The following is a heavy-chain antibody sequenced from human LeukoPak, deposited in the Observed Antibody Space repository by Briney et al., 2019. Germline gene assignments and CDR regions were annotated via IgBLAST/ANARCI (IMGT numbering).Heavy chain of an antibody. J-gene: IGHJ3*02. CDR2: IKQGGTEQ. Sequence: PGGSLRLSCAASGFTFSDYWMSWVRQAPRKGLEWVANIKQGGTEQYYVDSVKGRFTISRDNAKNSLYLQMNTLRDDDTAVYYCARGKSAFDIWGQGTMVTVSS. CDR3: ARGKSAFDI. V-gene: IGHV3-7*04. CDR1: GFTFSDYW.